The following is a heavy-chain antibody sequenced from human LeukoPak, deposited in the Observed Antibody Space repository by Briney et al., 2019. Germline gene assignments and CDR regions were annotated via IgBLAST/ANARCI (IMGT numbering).Heavy chain of an antibody. CDR2: MNPNSGNT. V-gene: IGHV1-8*01. J-gene: IGHJ5*02. Sequence: ASVKVSCKASGYTFTSYDINWVRQATGQGLEWMGWMNPNSGNTGYAQKFQGRVTMTRNTSISTAYMELSSLRPEDTAVYYCARGLCRGGSCYRKKGTYNWFAPWGKGTLVTVSS. CDR1: GYTFTSYD. D-gene: IGHD2-15*01. CDR3: ARGLCRGGSCYRKKGTYNWFAP.